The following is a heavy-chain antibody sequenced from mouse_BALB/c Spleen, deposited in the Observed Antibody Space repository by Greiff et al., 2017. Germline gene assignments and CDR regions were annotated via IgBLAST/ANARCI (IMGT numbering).Heavy chain of an antibody. V-gene: IGHV3-2*02. CDR3: ADGYGEYWYFDV. J-gene: IGHJ1*01. Sequence: EVQLQESGPGLVKPSQSLSLTCTVTGYSITSDYAWNWNRQFPGNKLEWMGYISYSGSTSYNPSLKSRISITRDTSKHQFFLQLNSVTTEDTATYSCADGYGEYWYFDVWGAGTTVTVSS. D-gene: IGHD2-2*01. CDR1: GYSITSDYA. CDR2: ISYSGST.